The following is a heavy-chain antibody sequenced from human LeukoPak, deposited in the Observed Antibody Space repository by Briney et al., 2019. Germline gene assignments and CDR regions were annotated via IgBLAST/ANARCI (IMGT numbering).Heavy chain of an antibody. CDR3: AREKIDSNTFMYSMDV. D-gene: IGHD2-15*01. CDR1: GFTFSNYL. CDR2: ISYSSSTI. V-gene: IGHV3-48*04. J-gene: IGHJ6*02. Sequence: AGGSLRLSCAASGFTFSNYLMNWVRQAPGKGLEWVSYISYSSSTIYYADSVKGRFTISRDNAKNSLYLQMNSLRAEDTAVYYCAREKIDSNTFMYSMDVWGQGTTVTVSS.